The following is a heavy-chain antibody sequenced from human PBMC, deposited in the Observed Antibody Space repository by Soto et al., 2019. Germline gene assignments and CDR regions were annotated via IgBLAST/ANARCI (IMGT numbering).Heavy chain of an antibody. J-gene: IGHJ6*02. CDR1: GGSISSGGYY. Sequence: PSETLSLTCTVSGGSISSGGYYWSWIRQHPGKGLEWIGYIYYSGSTYYNPSLKSRVTISVDTSKNQFSLKLSSVTAADTAVYYCARDRVDVVTLTTGYYYYGMDVWGQGTTVTVSS. CDR2: IYYSGST. D-gene: IGHD2-21*02. V-gene: IGHV4-31*03. CDR3: ARDRVDVVTLTTGYYYYGMDV.